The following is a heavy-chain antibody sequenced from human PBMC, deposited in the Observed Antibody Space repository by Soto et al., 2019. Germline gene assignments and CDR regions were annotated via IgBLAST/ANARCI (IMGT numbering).Heavy chain of an antibody. J-gene: IGHJ1*01. V-gene: IGHV3-66*01. D-gene: IGHD3-22*01. CDR1: GFTVSSNY. Sequence: GGSLRLSCAASGFTVSSNYMSWVRQAPGKGLEWVSVIYSGGSTYYADSVKGRFTISRDNSKNTLYLQMNSLRAEDTAVYYCATYYPPAPGDQHWGQGTLVTVSS. CDR3: ATYYPPAPGDQH. CDR2: IYSGGST.